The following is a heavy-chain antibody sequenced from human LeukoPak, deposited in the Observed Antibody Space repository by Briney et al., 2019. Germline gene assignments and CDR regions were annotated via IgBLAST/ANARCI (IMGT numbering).Heavy chain of an antibody. Sequence: GGSLRLSCAASGFTFSSYGMHWVRQAPGKGLEWGAVISYDGSNKYYADSVKGRFTISRDHSKNTLYLQMNSLRAEDTAVYYCAKDLDRFTMIVVAADYWGQGTLVTVSS. D-gene: IGHD3-22*01. CDR3: AKDLDRFTMIVVAADY. J-gene: IGHJ4*02. CDR2: ISYDGSNK. V-gene: IGHV3-30*18. CDR1: GFTFSSYG.